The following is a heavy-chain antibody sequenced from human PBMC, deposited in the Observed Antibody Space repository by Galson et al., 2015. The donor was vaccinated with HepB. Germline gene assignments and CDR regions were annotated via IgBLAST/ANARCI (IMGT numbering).Heavy chain of an antibody. J-gene: IGHJ4*02. CDR2: ISSSSSYI. V-gene: IGHV3-21*01. D-gene: IGHD3-16*01. CDR3: ASSYDYGGGGRVY. Sequence: SLRLSCAASGFTFSSYSMNWVRQAPGKGLEWVSSISSSSSYIYYADSVKGRFTISRDNAKNSLYLQMNSLRAEDTAVYYCASSYDYGGGGRVYWGQGTLVTVSS. CDR1: GFTFSSYS.